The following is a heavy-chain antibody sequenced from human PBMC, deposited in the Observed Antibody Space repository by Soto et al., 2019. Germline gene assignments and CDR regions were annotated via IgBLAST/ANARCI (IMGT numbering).Heavy chain of an antibody. V-gene: IGHV4-59*01. CDR1: GGSISSYY. CDR3: ARGRGGYFDL. CDR2: IYYSGST. J-gene: IGHJ2*01. Sequence: SETLSLTCTVSGGSISSYYWSWIWQPPGKGLEWIGYIYYSGSTNYNPSLKSRVTISVDTSKNQFSLKLSSVTAADTAVYYCARGRGGYFDLWGRGTLVTVSS.